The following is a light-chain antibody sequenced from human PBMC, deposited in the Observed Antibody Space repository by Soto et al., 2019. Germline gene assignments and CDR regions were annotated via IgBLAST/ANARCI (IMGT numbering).Light chain of an antibody. V-gene: IGKV3-11*01. Sequence: EIVLTQSPATLSLSPGERATLSCRASQSVSSYLAWYQQKPGQAPRLLIYDASNRATGIPARFSGSGSGTDFTLTISILEVEDFAVYYCQQRRNWPRFTFGPGTKVDIK. CDR1: QSVSSY. CDR3: QQRRNWPRFT. J-gene: IGKJ3*01. CDR2: DAS.